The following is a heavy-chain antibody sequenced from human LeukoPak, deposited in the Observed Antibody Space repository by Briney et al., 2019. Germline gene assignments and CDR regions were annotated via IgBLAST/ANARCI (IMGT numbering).Heavy chain of an antibody. Sequence: PGGPLRLFCAASGFTLRNYWMAWVRQVPGKGLEWVANIKQDGSEKYYVASVKGRFTISRDNAKNSLYLQMNSLRVEETAVYYCARDTNYDFWSGYYTGDYWGQGTLVTVSS. J-gene: IGHJ4*02. D-gene: IGHD3-3*01. CDR1: GFTLRNYW. CDR3: ARDTNYDFWSGYYTGDY. CDR2: IKQDGSEK. V-gene: IGHV3-7*01.